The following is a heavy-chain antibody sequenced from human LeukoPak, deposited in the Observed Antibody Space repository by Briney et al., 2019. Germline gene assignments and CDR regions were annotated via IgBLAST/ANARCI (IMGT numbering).Heavy chain of an antibody. CDR3: ARGSSFSNF. CDR2: IRYDGSNK. D-gene: IGHD6-6*01. V-gene: IGHV3-30*02. Sequence: PGGSLRLSCATSGFTFSTYGMHWVRQAPGKGLEWVAFIRYDGSNKYYTDSVKGRFTISRDNSKNTLYLQVNSLRAEDTAFYYCARGSSFSNFWGQGTLVTVSS. CDR1: GFTFSTYG. J-gene: IGHJ4*02.